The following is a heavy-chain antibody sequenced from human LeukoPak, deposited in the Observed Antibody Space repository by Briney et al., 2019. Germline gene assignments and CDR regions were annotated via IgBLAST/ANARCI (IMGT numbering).Heavy chain of an antibody. Sequence: ASVKVSCKASGYTFISYGVSWVRQAPGQGLEWMGWIDTYKGSTNYAENLQGTVTETTDTSTSTVYMELRSLRSDDTAVYYCARPNTEATGYYFDYWGQGTLVTVPS. CDR3: ARPNTEATGYYFDY. CDR1: GYTFISYG. J-gene: IGHJ4*02. CDR2: IDTYKGST. V-gene: IGHV1-18*01. D-gene: IGHD1-1*01.